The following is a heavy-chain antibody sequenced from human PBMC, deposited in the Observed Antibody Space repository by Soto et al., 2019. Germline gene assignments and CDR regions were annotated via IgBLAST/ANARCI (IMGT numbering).Heavy chain of an antibody. V-gene: IGHV3-33*01. CDR1: GFTFSSYG. D-gene: IGHD3-10*01. CDR3: ASGALWFDEHYNYGMDV. Sequence: QVQLVESGGGVVQPGRSPRLSCAASGFTFSSYGMHWVRQAPGKWVEWVAVIWYDGSNKYYADSVKSRFTISRHNSKNPPHLQMNSMRAEDTAVYSWASGALWFDEHYNYGMDVWGQGNTVTVSS. CDR2: IWYDGSNK. J-gene: IGHJ6*02.